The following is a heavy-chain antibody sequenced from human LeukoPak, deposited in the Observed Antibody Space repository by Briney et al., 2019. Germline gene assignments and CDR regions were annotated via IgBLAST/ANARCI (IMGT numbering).Heavy chain of an antibody. D-gene: IGHD3-10*01. Sequence: GGSLRLSCAASGFTFSSYAISWVRQAPGKGLDWVSVIYGSGGSTYYADSVKGRFTISRDNSKNTLYLQMNSLRAEDTAVYYCAKDRSPPGFGELLPPLFDYWGQGTLVTVSS. CDR3: AKDRSPPGFGELLPPLFDY. J-gene: IGHJ4*02. CDR2: IYGSGGST. CDR1: GFTFSSYA. V-gene: IGHV3-23*01.